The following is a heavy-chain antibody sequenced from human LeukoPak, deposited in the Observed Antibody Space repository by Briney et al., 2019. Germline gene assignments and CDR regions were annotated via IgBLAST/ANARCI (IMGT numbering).Heavy chain of an antibody. Sequence: PSETLSLTCGVSGGAITTTNYWSWVRQPPGGGLEWIGEISLAGRTRYNPSLKSRVNISIDESKNHLYLNLASVTAADTAVYYCSRESGPFCPFGHWGQGTLVAVTS. V-gene: IGHV4-4*02. CDR1: GGAITTTNY. D-gene: IGHD1-26*01. J-gene: IGHJ4*02. CDR3: SRESGPFCPFGH. CDR2: ISLAGRT.